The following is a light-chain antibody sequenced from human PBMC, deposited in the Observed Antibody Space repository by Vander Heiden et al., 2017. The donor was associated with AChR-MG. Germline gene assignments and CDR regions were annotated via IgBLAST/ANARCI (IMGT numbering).Light chain of an antibody. J-gene: IGKJ4*02. CDR2: GAS. CDR1: QSISSY. Sequence: EIMLTQSPGTLSLSPGERATLSCRASQSISSYLAWYLQKPGQAPRLLISGASRRATGIPDRFSGSGSGTDFTLTISRLEPEDFAVYYCQQYGSSQTFGGGTKVEIK. V-gene: IGKV3-20*01. CDR3: QQYGSSQT.